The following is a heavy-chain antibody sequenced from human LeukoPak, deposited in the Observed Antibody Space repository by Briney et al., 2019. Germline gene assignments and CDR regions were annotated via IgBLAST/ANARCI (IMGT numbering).Heavy chain of an antibody. CDR2: ISSSSSYI. CDR3: ARLGGSGSYTTYYYYYMDV. J-gene: IGHJ6*03. D-gene: IGHD3-10*01. V-gene: IGHV3-21*04. CDR1: GFTFSSYS. Sequence: GGSLRLSCAASGFTFSSYSMNWVRQAPGKGLEWVSSISSSSSYIYYADSVKGRFTISRDNAKNSLYLQMNSLRAEDTAVYYCARLGGSGSYTTYYYYYMDVWGKGTTVTISS.